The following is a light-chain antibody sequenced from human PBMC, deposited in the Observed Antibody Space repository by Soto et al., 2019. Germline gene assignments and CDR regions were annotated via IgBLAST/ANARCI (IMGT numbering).Light chain of an antibody. V-gene: IGKV3-20*01. CDR2: GAS. J-gene: IGKJ1*01. CDR3: QQYATTPWT. Sequence: EIVLTQSPGTLSLSPGERATLSCRASHSVTNYLVWHQQRPGQAPRLLVYGASSRATAIPDRFGGSGSGTDFTLTISGLEPEDFAVYYCQQYATTPWTFGQGTKVDIK. CDR1: HSVTNY.